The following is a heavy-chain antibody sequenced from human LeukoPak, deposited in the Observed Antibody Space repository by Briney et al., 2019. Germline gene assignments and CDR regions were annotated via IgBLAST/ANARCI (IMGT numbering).Heavy chain of an antibody. CDR1: GYTFTGYY. CDR3: ATDVATVDASDI. J-gene: IGHJ3*02. V-gene: IGHV1-2*02. CDR2: INPNHGDT. Sequence: ASLKVSCKASGYTFTGYYIHWLRQAPGQGLEWMGWINPNHGDTNYAQKFQGRVTMTRDTSISTAYVGLSRLRSDDTAVYYCATDVATVDASDIWGQGTMVTVSS. D-gene: IGHD6-13*01.